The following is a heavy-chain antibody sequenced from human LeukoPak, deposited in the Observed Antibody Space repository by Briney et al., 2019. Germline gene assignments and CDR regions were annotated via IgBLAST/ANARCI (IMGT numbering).Heavy chain of an antibody. CDR1: GGSISSSDYY. J-gene: IGHJ5*02. CDR3: ARASGSGYYTDWFDP. D-gene: IGHD3-3*01. V-gene: IGHV4-30-4*01. CDR2: IYHSGST. Sequence: SQTLSLTCTVSGGSISSSDYYWSWIRQPPGKGLEWIGYIYHSGSTYSNPSLKSRVTISVDTSKNQFSLKLSSVTAADTAVYYSARASGSGYYTDWFDPWGQGTLVTVSS.